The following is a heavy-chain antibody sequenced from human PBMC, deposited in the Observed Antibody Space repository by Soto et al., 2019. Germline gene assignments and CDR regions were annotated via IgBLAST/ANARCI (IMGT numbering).Heavy chain of an antibody. CDR3: ARVVLVGATPDYFDH. CDR1: GFTVSRNF. V-gene: IGHV3-53*01. J-gene: IGHJ4*01. CDR2: LYSGGTT. Sequence: VQLVESGGGLIQSGGSLRLSCAISGFTVSRNFMSWIRQAPGKGLQWVSILYSGGTTYYTDSVKGRFTISGDNSKNTVYLQMNSLRVEDTATYYCARVVLVGATPDYFDHWGQGTLVSVSS. D-gene: IGHD1-26*01.